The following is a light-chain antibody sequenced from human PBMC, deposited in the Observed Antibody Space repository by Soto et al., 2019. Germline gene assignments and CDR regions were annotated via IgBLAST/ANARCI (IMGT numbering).Light chain of an antibody. Sequence: QSVLTQPASVSGSPGQSIAISGTGSSSDVGAYNYVSWYQQHPGKAPKLMIYDVSNRPSGISNRFSGSKSGNTASLTISGLQAEDEADYYCSTYTSSSTPLYVFGTGTKVTVL. CDR3: STYTSSSTPLYV. CDR2: DVS. J-gene: IGLJ1*01. V-gene: IGLV2-14*01. CDR1: SSDVGAYNY.